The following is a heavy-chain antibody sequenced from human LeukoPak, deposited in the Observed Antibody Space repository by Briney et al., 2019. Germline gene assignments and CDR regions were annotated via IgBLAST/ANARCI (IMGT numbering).Heavy chain of an antibody. CDR2: ISGSGGST. CDR3: AKGDSSAFTYYFDY. CDR1: GFTFSSYA. V-gene: IGHV3-23*01. J-gene: IGHJ4*02. D-gene: IGHD3-22*01. Sequence: GGSLRLSCAASGFTFSSYAMSWVRQAPGKGLEWVSAISGSGGSTYYADSVKGRFTISRDNSKNTLYLHMNSLRAGDTAVYYCAKGDSSAFTYYFDYWGQGTLVTVSS.